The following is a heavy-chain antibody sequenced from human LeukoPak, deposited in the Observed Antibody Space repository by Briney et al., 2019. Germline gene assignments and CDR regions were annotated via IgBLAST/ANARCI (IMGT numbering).Heavy chain of an antibody. CDR1: GFTFSSYE. CDR3: ARDPWGVDSSGYYFDY. Sequence: PGGSLRLSCAASGFTFSSYEMNWVRQAPGKGLEWVSYISSSGSTIYYADSVKGRFTISRDNAKKSLYLQMNSLRAEDTAVYYCARDPWGVDSSGYYFDYWGQGTLVTVSS. D-gene: IGHD3-22*01. CDR2: ISSSGSTI. V-gene: IGHV3-48*03. J-gene: IGHJ4*02.